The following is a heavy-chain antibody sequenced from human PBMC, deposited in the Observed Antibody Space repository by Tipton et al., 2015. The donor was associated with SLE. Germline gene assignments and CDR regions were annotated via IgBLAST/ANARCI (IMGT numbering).Heavy chain of an antibody. Sequence: SLRLSCAASGFTFSSYGMHWVRQAPGKGLEWAAVIWYDGSNKYYADSVKGRFTISRDNSKNTLYLQMNSLRAEDTAVYYCAKDRAAAGQGAFDIWGQGTMVTVSS. J-gene: IGHJ3*02. CDR3: AKDRAAAGQGAFDI. CDR1: GFTFSSYG. CDR2: IWYDGSNK. V-gene: IGHV3-33*06. D-gene: IGHD6-13*01.